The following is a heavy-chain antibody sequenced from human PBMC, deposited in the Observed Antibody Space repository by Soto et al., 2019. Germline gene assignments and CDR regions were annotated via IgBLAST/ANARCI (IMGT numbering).Heavy chain of an antibody. CDR1: GDSISSSGYY. CDR3: ARRRSSSGYDWRLDN. CDR2: IFYSGST. Sequence: QLQLQESGPGLVKPAETLSLTCTVSGDSISSSGYYWGWIRQPPGKGLEWIGSIFYSGSTYYNPSLKSPVTISVDTSKNQFSLKVSSMTAADTALYYCARRRSSSGYDWRLDNWGQGTLVTVSS. D-gene: IGHD5-12*01. J-gene: IGHJ4*02. V-gene: IGHV4-39*01.